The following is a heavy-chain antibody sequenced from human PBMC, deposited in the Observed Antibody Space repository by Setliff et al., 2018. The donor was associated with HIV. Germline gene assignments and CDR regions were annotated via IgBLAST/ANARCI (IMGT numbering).Heavy chain of an antibody. CDR2: INTNTGNP. D-gene: IGHD3-10*01. CDR3: ARAPRGYYYGSGSYYRYYFDY. CDR1: GYTFTSYA. V-gene: IGHV7-4-1*02. J-gene: IGHJ4*02. Sequence: ASVKVSCKASGYTFTSYAMNWVRQAPGQGLEWMGWINTNTGNPTYAQGFTGRFVFSLDTSVSKAYLQISSLKAEETAVYYWARAPRGYYYGSGSYYRYYFDYWGQGTLVTVSS.